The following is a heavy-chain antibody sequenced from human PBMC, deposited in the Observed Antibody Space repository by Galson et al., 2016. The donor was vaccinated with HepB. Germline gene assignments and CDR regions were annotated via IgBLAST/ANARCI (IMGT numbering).Heavy chain of an antibody. V-gene: IGHV3-23*01. CDR3: AKDGSRIGSYYYYYYGMDV. Sequence: SLRLSCAASGFTFSSYAMNWVRQAPGKGLEWASAISGSGGSTYTADSVKGRFTISRDNSKNTLYLQMNSLRAEDTAVYYCAKDGSRIGSYYYYYYGMDVWGQGTTVTVSS. J-gene: IGHJ6*02. CDR2: ISGSGGST. D-gene: IGHD1-26*01. CDR1: GFTFSSYA.